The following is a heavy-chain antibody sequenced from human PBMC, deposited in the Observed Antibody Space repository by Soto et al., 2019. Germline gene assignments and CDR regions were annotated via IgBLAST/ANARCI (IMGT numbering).Heavy chain of an antibody. Sequence: ASVKVSCKASGYTFTGYYLHWVRQAPGQGLEWMGWINPNSGGTNYAQKFQGWVTMTRDTSISTAYMELSRLRSDDTAVYYCAREGRNWNDVPVFDIWGQGTMVTVSS. CDR1: GYTFTGYY. J-gene: IGHJ3*02. V-gene: IGHV1-2*04. CDR3: AREGRNWNDVPVFDI. D-gene: IGHD1-1*01. CDR2: INPNSGGT.